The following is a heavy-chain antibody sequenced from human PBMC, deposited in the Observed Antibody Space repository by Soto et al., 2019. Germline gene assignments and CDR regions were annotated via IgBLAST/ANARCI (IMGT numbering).Heavy chain of an antibody. CDR3: ARVRYYYGSGSYYYYMDV. D-gene: IGHD3-10*01. J-gene: IGHJ6*03. CDR1: GYTFTSYD. CDR2: IGTAGDT. V-gene: IGHV3-13*01. Sequence: GASVKVSCKASGYTFTSYDMHWVRQATGKGLEWVSAIGTAGDTYYPGSVKGRFTISRENAKNSLYLQMNSLRAGDTAVYYCARVRYYYGSGSYYYYMDVWGKGTTVTVSS.